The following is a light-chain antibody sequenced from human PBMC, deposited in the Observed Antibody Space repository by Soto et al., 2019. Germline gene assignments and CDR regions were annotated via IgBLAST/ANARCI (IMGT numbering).Light chain of an antibody. Sequence: EIVMTQSPATLSVSPGERATLSCRASQSLNRDLAWYQQRPGQTPRLLIYAASTRATGIPDRFNGSGSGTDFVLTISRLEPEDFAMYYCQQYGDSPFTFGPGTKVDI. CDR1: QSLNRD. V-gene: IGKV3-20*01. CDR2: AAS. J-gene: IGKJ3*01. CDR3: QQYGDSPFT.